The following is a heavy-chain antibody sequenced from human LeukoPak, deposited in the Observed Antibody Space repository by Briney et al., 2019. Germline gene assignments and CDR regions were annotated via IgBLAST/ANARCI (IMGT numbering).Heavy chain of an antibody. D-gene: IGHD6-19*01. J-gene: IGHJ4*02. Sequence: SETLSLTCTVSGGSISSSSYYWGWIRQPPGKGLEWIGSIYYSGSTYYNPSLKSRVTISVDTSKNQFSLKLSSVTAADTAVYYCARPTRAQWLGPWGQGTLVTVSS. V-gene: IGHV4-39*01. CDR2: IYYSGST. CDR1: GGSISSSSYY. CDR3: ARPTRAQWLGP.